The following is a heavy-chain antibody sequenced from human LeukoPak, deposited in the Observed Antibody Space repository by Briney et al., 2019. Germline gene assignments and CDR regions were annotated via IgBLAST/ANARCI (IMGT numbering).Heavy chain of an antibody. Sequence: ASVKVSCKASGYTFTGYYMHWVRQAPGQGLEWMGWINPNSGGTNYAQKFQGRVTMTRDTSISTAYMELSRLRSDDTAVYYCARVPPYLYGGNSVDYWGQGTLVTVSS. D-gene: IGHD4-23*01. J-gene: IGHJ4*02. CDR1: GYTFTGYY. CDR3: ARVPPYLYGGNSVDY. V-gene: IGHV1-2*02. CDR2: INPNSGGT.